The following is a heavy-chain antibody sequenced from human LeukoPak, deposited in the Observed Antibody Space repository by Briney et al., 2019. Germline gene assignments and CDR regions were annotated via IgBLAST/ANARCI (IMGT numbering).Heavy chain of an antibody. D-gene: IGHD2-15*01. J-gene: IGHJ1*01. CDR2: INPNNGDT. Sequence: ASVKVSCKASGYTFTSYGISWVRQAPGQGLEWMGWINPNNGDTKFAQKFSGRVTMTRDTSTSTAYLELSSLRSDDTAVYYCARVKFLVMVLVGPAAEYFPHWGQGTLVTVSS. CDR1: GYTFTSYG. V-gene: IGHV1-18*01. CDR3: ARVKFLVMVLVGPAAEYFPH.